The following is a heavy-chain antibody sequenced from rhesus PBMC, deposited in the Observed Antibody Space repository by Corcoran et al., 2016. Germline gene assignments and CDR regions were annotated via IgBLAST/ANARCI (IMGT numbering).Heavy chain of an antibody. J-gene: IGHJ4*01. CDR2: ISNGGGST. D-gene: IGHD6-13*01. CDR3: AKQRRSSWGIDY. V-gene: IGHV3S5*01. CDR1: GFTFSSYG. Sequence: EVQLVESGGGLVQPGGSLRLSCAASGFTFSSYGMSWVRQAPGKGLEWVSYISNGGGSTYYADSVKGRFNISRDNSKNTLSLQLNSLRAEDTAVYYCAKQRRSSWGIDYWGQGVLVTVSS.